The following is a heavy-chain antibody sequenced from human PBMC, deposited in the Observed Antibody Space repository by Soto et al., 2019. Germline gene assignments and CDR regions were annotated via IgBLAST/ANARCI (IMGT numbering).Heavy chain of an antibody. CDR1: GVSITSGYYY. V-gene: IGHV4-31*03. J-gene: IGHJ5*02. Sequence: QVQLQESGPGLVKPSQTLSLTCTVSGVSITSGYYYWAWFRQQPGRGIEGIGYISYSGNTWYNPSLESRLTISRDTSKNQFYLNLSSMTAADTAVYYCVRDGGRQQIERRGWYDPWGQGILVTVSS. D-gene: IGHD2-15*01. CDR3: VRDGGRQQIERRGWYDP. CDR2: ISYSGNT.